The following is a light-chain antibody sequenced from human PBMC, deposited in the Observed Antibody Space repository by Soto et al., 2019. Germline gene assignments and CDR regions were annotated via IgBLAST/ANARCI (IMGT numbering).Light chain of an antibody. CDR3: AAWEDSLKAPV. J-gene: IGLJ2*01. CDR1: SSNIGTNS. CDR2: SNN. V-gene: IGLV1-44*01. Sequence: QSVLTQPPSASETPGQRGTLSCSGSSSNIGTNSVNWYQQLPGTAPKLLIYSNNQRPSGVPDRFSASKSGTSASLAISGLQSEDEADYYCAAWEDSLKAPVFGGGTKVTVL.